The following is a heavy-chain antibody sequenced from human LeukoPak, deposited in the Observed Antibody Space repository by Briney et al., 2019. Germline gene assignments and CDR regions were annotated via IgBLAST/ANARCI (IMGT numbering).Heavy chain of an antibody. CDR3: ARRRYYYDSSGPRPLYFDY. CDR2: INHSGST. CDR1: GGSFSGCY. Sequence: SETLSLTCAVYGGSFSGCYWSWIRQPPGKGLEWIGEINHSGSTNYNPSLKSRVTISVDTSKNQSSLKLSSVTAADTAVYYCARRRYYYDSSGPRPLYFDYWGQGTLVTVSS. D-gene: IGHD3-22*01. J-gene: IGHJ4*02. V-gene: IGHV4-34*01.